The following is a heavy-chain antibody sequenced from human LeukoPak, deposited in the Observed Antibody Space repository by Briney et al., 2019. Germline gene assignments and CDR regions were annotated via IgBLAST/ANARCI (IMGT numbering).Heavy chain of an antibody. D-gene: IGHD6-19*01. J-gene: IGHJ6*02. CDR1: GYTFTSYD. Sequence: GASVKVSCKASGYTFTSYDINWVRQATGQGLEWMGWMNPNSGNTGYAQKFQGRVTMTRNTSISTAYMELSSLRSEDTAVYYCARGPIAVAGTYYYYGMDVWGQGTTVTVSS. V-gene: IGHV1-8*01. CDR3: ARGPIAVAGTYYYYGMDV. CDR2: MNPNSGNT.